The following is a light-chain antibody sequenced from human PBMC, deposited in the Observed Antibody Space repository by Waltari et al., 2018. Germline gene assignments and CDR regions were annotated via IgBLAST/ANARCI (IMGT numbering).Light chain of an antibody. V-gene: IGKV4-1*01. Sequence: DIVMTQSPESLAVSLGERATINCKSSQSVLYSSNNKNQLAWYQQKPGQPPKLHLYWASTREAGVPDRFSGSGSETDFTLTISSLQAEDVAVYYCHQYYSTPFTFGQGTKLEIK. J-gene: IGKJ2*01. CDR3: HQYYSTPFT. CDR1: QSVLYSSNNKNQ. CDR2: WAS.